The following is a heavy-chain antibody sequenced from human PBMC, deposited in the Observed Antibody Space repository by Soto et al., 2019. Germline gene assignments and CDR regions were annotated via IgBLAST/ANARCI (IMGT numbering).Heavy chain of an antibody. CDR2: IYHSGSI. D-gene: IGHD3-10*01. J-gene: IGHJ3*02. CDR1: SGSISSSNW. V-gene: IGHV4-4*02. Sequence: QVQLQESGPGLVKPSGTLSLTCAVSSGSISSSNWWSWVRQPPGKGLEWIGEIYHSGSINYNPSLKSRVTISVDKSKNQFSLKLSSVTAADTAVYYCARDGFYGSGSSDAFDIWGQGTMVTVSS. CDR3: ARDGFYGSGSSDAFDI.